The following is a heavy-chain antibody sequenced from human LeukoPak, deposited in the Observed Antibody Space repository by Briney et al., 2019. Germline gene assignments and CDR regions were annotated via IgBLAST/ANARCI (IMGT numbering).Heavy chain of an antibody. CDR3: ARDMVREGSSWHGNY. J-gene: IGHJ4*02. CDR1: GGSISSSSYY. D-gene: IGHD6-13*01. V-gene: IGHV4-39*07. CDR2: IYYSGST. Sequence: PSETLSLTCIVSGGSISSSSYYWGWIRQPPGKGLEWIGSIYYSGSTYYNPSLKSRVTISVDTSKNQFSLKLSSVTAADTAVYYCARDMVREGSSWHGNYWGQGTLVTVSS.